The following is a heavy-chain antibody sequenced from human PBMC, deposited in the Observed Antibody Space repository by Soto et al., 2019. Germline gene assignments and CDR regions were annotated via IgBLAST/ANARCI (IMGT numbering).Heavy chain of an antibody. CDR3: AREGLYSSSSLGWFDP. Sequence: QVQLVQSGAEVKKPGSSVKVSCKASGGTFSSYAISWVRQAPGQGLEWMGGIIPIFGTANYAQKFQGRVTITADESTSTAYMELGSLISEDTAVYYCAREGLYSSSSLGWFDPWCQGTLVTVSS. V-gene: IGHV1-69*01. D-gene: IGHD6-6*01. CDR2: IIPIFGTA. J-gene: IGHJ5*02. CDR1: GGTFSSYA.